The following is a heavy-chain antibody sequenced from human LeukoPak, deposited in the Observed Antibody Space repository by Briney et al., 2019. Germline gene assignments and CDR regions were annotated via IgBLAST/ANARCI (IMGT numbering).Heavy chain of an antibody. Sequence: GGSLRISCAASGFTFSSYSMNLFRQAPGNGLEWVSSISSSSSYIYYADSVKGRFTISRDNAKNSLYLQMNSLRAEDTAVYYCARSPGDYYFDYWGQGTLVTVSS. J-gene: IGHJ4*02. D-gene: IGHD3-10*01. CDR3: ARSPGDYYFDY. CDR1: GFTFSSYS. V-gene: IGHV3-21*01. CDR2: ISSSSSYI.